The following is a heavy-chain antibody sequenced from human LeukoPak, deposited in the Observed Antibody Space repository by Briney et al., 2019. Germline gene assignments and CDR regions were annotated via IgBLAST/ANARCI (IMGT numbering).Heavy chain of an antibody. V-gene: IGHV1-2*02. CDR1: GYTFTGYY. D-gene: IGHD3-10*01. CDR2: INPNSGGT. CDR3: ARDYYGSGSYPLGFDY. Sequence: ASVKVSCKASGYTFTGYYMHWVRQAPGQGLAWMGWINPNSGGTNYAQKFQGRVTMTRDTSISTAYMELSRLRSDDTAVYYCARDYYGSGSYPLGFDYWGQGTLVTVSS. J-gene: IGHJ4*02.